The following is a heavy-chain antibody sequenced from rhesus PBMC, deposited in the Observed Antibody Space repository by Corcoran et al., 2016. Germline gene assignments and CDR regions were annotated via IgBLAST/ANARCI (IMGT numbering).Heavy chain of an antibody. CDR1: GFTFSSYW. J-gene: IGHJ4*01. D-gene: IGHD3-3*01. Sequence: EVQLVESGGGLAKPGGSLRLSCAASGFTFSSYWMNWVRQAPGKGLEWVSAVNRGGGSKAYADSVKGRFTISRDNSKNTRSLQMNSLRAEDTAVYYCAKRFSDYYFDYWGQGVLVTVSS. CDR3: AKRFSDYYFDY. CDR2: VNRGGGSK. V-gene: IGHV3S25*01.